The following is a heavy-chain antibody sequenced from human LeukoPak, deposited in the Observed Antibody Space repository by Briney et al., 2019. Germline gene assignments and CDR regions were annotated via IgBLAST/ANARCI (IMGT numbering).Heavy chain of an antibody. D-gene: IGHD1-14*01. CDR3: ARLTGYAFDY. V-gene: IGHV5-51*01. CDR1: GYIFTNYW. J-gene: IGHJ4*02. CDR2: IYPGDSDT. Sequence: GESLKISCKGSGYIFTNYWMAWVRQMPGKGLEWMGIIYPGDSDTRYSPSFQSQVTISADKSIGTAFLQWSSLRASDTAMYYCARLTGYAFDYWGQGTLVTVSS.